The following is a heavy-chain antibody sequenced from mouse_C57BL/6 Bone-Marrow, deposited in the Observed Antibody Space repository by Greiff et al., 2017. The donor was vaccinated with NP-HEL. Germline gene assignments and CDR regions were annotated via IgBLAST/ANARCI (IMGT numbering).Heavy chain of an antibody. Sequence: VKLMESGPGLVAPSQSLSITCTVSGFSLTSYGVDWVRQSPGKGLEWLGVIWGVGSTNYNSALKSRLSISKDNSKSQVFLKMNSLQTDDTAMYYCASLWGNYRAWFAYGGQGTLVTVSA. J-gene: IGHJ3*01. CDR3: ASLWGNYRAWFAY. CDR2: IWGVGST. D-gene: IGHD2-1*01. V-gene: IGHV2-6*01. CDR1: GFSLTSYG.